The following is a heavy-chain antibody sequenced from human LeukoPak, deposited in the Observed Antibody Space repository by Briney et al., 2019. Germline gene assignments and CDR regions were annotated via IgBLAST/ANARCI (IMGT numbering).Heavy chain of an antibody. D-gene: IGHD2-21*02. CDR2: IYTSGST. V-gene: IGHV4-4*09. Sequence: SETLSLTCTVSGGSISSYYWSWIRQPPGKGLEWIGYIYTSGSTNYNPSLKSRVTISVDTSKNQFSLKLSSVTAADTAVYYCARQEAYCGGDCYSYYFDYWGQGTLVTVSS. J-gene: IGHJ4*02. CDR3: ARQEAYCGGDCYSYYFDY. CDR1: GGSISSYY.